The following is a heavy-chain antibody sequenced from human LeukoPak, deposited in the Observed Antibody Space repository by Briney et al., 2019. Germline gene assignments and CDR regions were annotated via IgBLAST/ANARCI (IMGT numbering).Heavy chain of an antibody. CDR1: GDIISSNSAA. CDR3: ARGGSGGRALDY. Sequence: SQTLSLTCALSGDIISSNSAAWHWIRQSPSRGLEWLERTYYRSKLYYDYAGSVKSRITINPDTSKNQFSLQLNSLTPEDTAVYYCARGGSGGRALDYWGQGTLVTVSS. D-gene: IGHD3-16*01. J-gene: IGHJ4*02. CDR2: TYYRSKLYY. V-gene: IGHV6-1*01.